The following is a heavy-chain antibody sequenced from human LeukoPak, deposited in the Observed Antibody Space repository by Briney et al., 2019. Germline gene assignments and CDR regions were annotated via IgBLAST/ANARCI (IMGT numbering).Heavy chain of an antibody. CDR2: ISWNSDSI. CDR3: TSWGDTTAEYFQR. D-gene: IGHD2-21*02. J-gene: IGHJ1*01. Sequence: GGSLRLSCAASGFNFDDYAMHWVRQVPGKGLEWVSGISWNSDSIGYADSVKGRFTISRDNAQNSMYLQMNSLRVEDTAVYYCTSWGDTTAEYFQRWGQGTLVTVSS. CDR1: GFNFDDYA. V-gene: IGHV3-9*01.